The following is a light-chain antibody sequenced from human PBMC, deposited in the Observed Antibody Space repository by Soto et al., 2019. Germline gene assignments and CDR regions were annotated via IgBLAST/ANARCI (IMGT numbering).Light chain of an antibody. CDR1: SSNIGNNY. CDR2: DNN. Sequence: VLTQPPSVSAAPGQKVTISCSGSSSNIGNNYVSWYQQLPGTAPKLLIYDNNKRPSGIPDRFSGSKSGTSATLGITGLQTGDEADYYCGTWDSSLSAGQVFGTGTKVTVL. J-gene: IGLJ1*01. CDR3: GTWDSSLSAGQV. V-gene: IGLV1-51*01.